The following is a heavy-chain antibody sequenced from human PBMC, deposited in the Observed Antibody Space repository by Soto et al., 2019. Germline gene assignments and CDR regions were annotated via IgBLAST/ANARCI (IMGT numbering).Heavy chain of an antibody. CDR3: ASAGAMVRGIGYYSYYATDV. Sequence: SETLSLTCAVYGGSFSGYYWSWIRQPPGKGLEWIGEINHSGSTNYNPSLKSRVTISVDTSKNQFSLKLSSVTAADTAVYYCASAGAMVRGIGYYSYYATDVWGQGTTVTVSS. CDR1: GGSFSGYY. J-gene: IGHJ6*02. D-gene: IGHD3-10*01. CDR2: INHSGST. V-gene: IGHV4-34*01.